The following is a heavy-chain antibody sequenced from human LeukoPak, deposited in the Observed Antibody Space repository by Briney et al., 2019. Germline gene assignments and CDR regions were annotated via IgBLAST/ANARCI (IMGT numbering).Heavy chain of an antibody. V-gene: IGHV3-30*18. Sequence: PGRSLRLSCAASGFTFSSYGMHWVRQAPGKGLEWVAVISYDGSNKYYADSVKGRFTISRDNSKNTLYLQMNSLRAEDTAVYYCAKEGSGWYKKLDYWGQGTLATVSS. J-gene: IGHJ4*02. D-gene: IGHD6-19*01. CDR2: ISYDGSNK. CDR3: AKEGSGWYKKLDY. CDR1: GFTFSSYG.